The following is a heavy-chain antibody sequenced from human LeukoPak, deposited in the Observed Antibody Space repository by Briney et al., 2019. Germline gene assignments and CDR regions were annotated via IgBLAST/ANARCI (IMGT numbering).Heavy chain of an antibody. CDR1: GFTFSSYA. Sequence: GGSLRLSCAASGFTFSSYAMHWVRQAPGKGLEYVSAISSNGGSTYYANSVKGRFTISRDNSKNTLYLQMGSLRAEDMAVYYCVRGGYSGYDPVVDYWGQGTLVTVSS. D-gene: IGHD5-12*01. CDR2: ISSNGGST. V-gene: IGHV3-64*01. J-gene: IGHJ4*02. CDR3: VRGGYSGYDPVVDY.